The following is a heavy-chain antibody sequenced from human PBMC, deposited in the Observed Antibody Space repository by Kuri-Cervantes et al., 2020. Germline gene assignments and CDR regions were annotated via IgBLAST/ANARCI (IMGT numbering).Heavy chain of an antibody. D-gene: IGHD3-9*01. J-gene: IGHJ5*01. V-gene: IGHV3-30*18. CDR1: GFTFSSYG. CDR2: ISYDGSNK. CDR3: AKPLRSDILTGSGWFDS. Sequence: GESLKISCAASGFTFSSYGMHWVRQAPGKGLEWVAVISYDGSNKYYADSVKGRFTISRDNSKNTLYLQMNSLRAEDTAVYYCAKPLRSDILTGSGWFDSWGQGTLVTVSS.